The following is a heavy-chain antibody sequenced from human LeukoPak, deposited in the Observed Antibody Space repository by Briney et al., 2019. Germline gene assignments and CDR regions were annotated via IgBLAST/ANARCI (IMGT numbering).Heavy chain of an antibody. V-gene: IGHV3-48*03. CDR1: GFTFSSYE. D-gene: IGHD3-10*01. J-gene: IGHJ3*02. CDR3: ARDTSYYGSGSSVDAFDI. CDR2: ISSSGNTI. Sequence: GGSLRLSCAVSGFTFSSYEMNWVRHAPGKGLEWGSYISSSGNTIYYADSLKGRFTISRDNAKNSLYLQMNSLRAEDTAVYYCARDTSYYGSGSSVDAFDIWGQGTMVTVSS.